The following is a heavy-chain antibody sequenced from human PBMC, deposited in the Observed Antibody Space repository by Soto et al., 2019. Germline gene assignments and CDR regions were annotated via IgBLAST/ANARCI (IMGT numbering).Heavy chain of an antibody. CDR1: GFTFSSYS. Sequence: EVQLVESGGGLVKPGGSLRLSCAASGFTFSSYSMNWVRQAPGKGLEWVSSISSSSSYIYYADSVKGRFTISRDNAKNSLYLQMNSLRAEDTAVYYCARDREGYSSGHLVVENLDAFDIWGQGTMVTVSS. D-gene: IGHD6-19*01. CDR3: ARDREGYSSGHLVVENLDAFDI. J-gene: IGHJ3*02. CDR2: ISSSSSYI. V-gene: IGHV3-21*01.